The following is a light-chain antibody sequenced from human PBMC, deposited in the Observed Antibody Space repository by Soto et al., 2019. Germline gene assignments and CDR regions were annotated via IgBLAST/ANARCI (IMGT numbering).Light chain of an antibody. CDR3: SSYTSSSTYVV. J-gene: IGLJ2*01. V-gene: IGLV2-14*01. Sequence: QSALTQPASVSGSPGQSITISCTGTSSDVGGYNYVSLYQQHPGKAPKLMIYDVSNRPSGVSTRFSGSKYGNTASLTISGLQAEDGADYYCSSYTSSSTYVVFGGGTQLPVL. CDR1: SSDVGGYNY. CDR2: DVS.